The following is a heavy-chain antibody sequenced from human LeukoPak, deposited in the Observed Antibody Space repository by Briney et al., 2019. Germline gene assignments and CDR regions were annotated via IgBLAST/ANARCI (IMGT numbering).Heavy chain of an antibody. V-gene: IGHV1-69*13. D-gene: IGHD2-2*02. CDR3: AREVGGPAAIPRDYYYYYMDV. Sequence: SVKVSCKASGGTFSSYAISWVRQAPGQGLEWMGGIIPIFGTPNYAQKFQGRVTITADESTSTAYMELSSLRSEDTAVYYCAREVGGPAAIPRDYYYYYMDVWGKGTTVTVSS. CDR2: IIPIFGTP. J-gene: IGHJ6*03. CDR1: GGTFSSYA.